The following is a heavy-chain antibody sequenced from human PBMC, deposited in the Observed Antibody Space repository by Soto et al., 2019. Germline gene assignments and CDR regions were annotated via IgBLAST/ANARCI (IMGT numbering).Heavy chain of an antibody. CDR1: GFSLSTSGVG. CDR3: AHRVGYYDSSGYYGPYFDY. Sequence: SGPTLVNPTQTLTLTCTFSGFSLSTSGVGVGWIRQPPGKALEWLALIYWNDDKRYSPSLSSRITITKDTSKNQVVLTMTNVDPVDTATYYCAHRVGYYDSSGYYGPYFDYWGQGTLVTVSS. D-gene: IGHD3-22*01. J-gene: IGHJ4*02. V-gene: IGHV2-5*01. CDR2: IYWNDDK.